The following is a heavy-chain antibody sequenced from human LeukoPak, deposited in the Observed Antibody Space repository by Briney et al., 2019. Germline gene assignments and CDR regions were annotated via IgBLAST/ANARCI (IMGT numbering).Heavy chain of an antibody. J-gene: IGHJ3*02. Sequence: GGSLRLSCAASGFSFGNYWMSWVRQAPGKGLEWVANIKQDESEKYYVDSVKGRFTISRDNAKNSLYLQMNSLRAEDTAVYYCAREGIAVAGTFEDAFDIWGQGTMVTVSS. CDR2: IKQDESEK. D-gene: IGHD6-19*01. V-gene: IGHV3-7*01. CDR1: GFSFGNYW. CDR3: AREGIAVAGTFEDAFDI.